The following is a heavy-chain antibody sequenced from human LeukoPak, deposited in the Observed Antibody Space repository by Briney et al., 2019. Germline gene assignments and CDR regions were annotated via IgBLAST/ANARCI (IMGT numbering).Heavy chain of an antibody. CDR1: GFTFSSYA. CDR2: ISYDGSNK. Sequence: GGPLRLSCAASGFTFSSYAMHWVRQAPGKGLEWVAVISYDGSNKYYADSVKGRFTISRDNSKNTLYLQMNRLRAEDTAVYYCARDPGGDQNYWGQGTLVTVSS. V-gene: IGHV3-30*01. D-gene: IGHD2-21*02. J-gene: IGHJ4*02. CDR3: ARDPGGDQNY.